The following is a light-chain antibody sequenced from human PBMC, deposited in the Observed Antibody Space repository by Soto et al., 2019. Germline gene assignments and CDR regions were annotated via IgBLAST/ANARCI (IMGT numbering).Light chain of an antibody. Sequence: QSALTQPASVSGSPGQSITISCTGTSSDVGGYNYVSWYQQHPGTAPKLMIYEVSNRPSGVSNRFSGSKSDNTAPLTISGLQAEDEADYYCSSYTGSSTIFGTGTKVTVL. CDR3: SSYTGSSTI. J-gene: IGLJ1*01. V-gene: IGLV2-14*01. CDR2: EVS. CDR1: SSDVGGYNY.